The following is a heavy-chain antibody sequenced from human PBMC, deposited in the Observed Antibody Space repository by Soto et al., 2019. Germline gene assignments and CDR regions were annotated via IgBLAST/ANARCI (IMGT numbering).Heavy chain of an antibody. J-gene: IGHJ4*02. CDR1: GFTFSTYA. Sequence: GGSLRLSCAASGFTFSTYAMGWVRQAPGKGLEWVSVVSSGGGTHYADSVKGRFSVSRDNSKNTLSLQMNSLRADDTAVYYCAKRRGAGGHFDYWGQGALVTVSS. CDR2: VSSGGGT. CDR3: AKRRGAGGHFDY. D-gene: IGHD2-15*01. V-gene: IGHV3-23*01.